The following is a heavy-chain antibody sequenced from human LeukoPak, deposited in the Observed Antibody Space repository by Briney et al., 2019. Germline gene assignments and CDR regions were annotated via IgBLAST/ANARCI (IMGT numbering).Heavy chain of an antibody. V-gene: IGHV3-21*01. D-gene: IGHD1-26*01. CDR2: ITSSSGYI. J-gene: IGHJ5*01. CDR1: GFTFSHFT. CDR3: VREARGLDS. Sequence: GGSLRLSCAASGFTFSHFTMKWGPQAPGKGLEWVSSITSSSGYIYYADSVKGRFTISRDNAKSSLFLQMNSLRAEDTAVYFCVREARGLDSWGPGTLVTVSS.